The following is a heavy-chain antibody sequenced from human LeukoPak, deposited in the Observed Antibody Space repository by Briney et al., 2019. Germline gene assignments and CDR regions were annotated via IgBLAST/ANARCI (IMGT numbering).Heavy chain of an antibody. D-gene: IGHD2-8*01. V-gene: IGHV3-15*01. CDR1: GFTFSNAW. J-gene: IGHJ4*02. CDR3: TTDIVLMVYAIRCGY. CDR2: IKSKTDGGTT. Sequence: GGSLRLSCAASGFTFSNAWMSWVRQAPGKGLEWVGRIKSKTDGGTTDYAAPVKGRSTISRDDSKNTLYLQMNSLKTEDTAVYYCTTDIVLMVYAIRCGYWGQGTLVTVSS.